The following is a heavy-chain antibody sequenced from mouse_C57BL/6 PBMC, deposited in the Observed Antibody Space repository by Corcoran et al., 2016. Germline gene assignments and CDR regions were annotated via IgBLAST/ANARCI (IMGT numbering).Heavy chain of an antibody. D-gene: IGHD2-5*01. CDR1: GYTFTTYG. Sequence: QIQLVQSGPELKKPGETVKISCKASGYTFTTYGMSWVKQAPGKGVKWMGWINTYSGVPTYADDFKGRFAFSLETSASTAYLQINNLKNEDTATYFCARYSNYRYFDVWGTGTTVTVSS. V-gene: IGHV9-3*01. J-gene: IGHJ1*03. CDR3: ARYSNYRYFDV. CDR2: INTYSGVP.